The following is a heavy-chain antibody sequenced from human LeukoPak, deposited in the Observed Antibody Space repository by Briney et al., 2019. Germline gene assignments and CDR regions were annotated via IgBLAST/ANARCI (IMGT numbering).Heavy chain of an antibody. J-gene: IGHJ5*02. CDR2: IYTSGTT. Sequence: SQTLSLTCTVSGGSISSDNYYWTWIRQPAGKGLEWIGHIYTSGTTNYNPSLKSRVTMSVDTSKNQFSLKLSSVTAADTAVYYCARGGRPSGYYYWGLRFDPWGQGTLVTVSS. CDR1: GGSISSDNYY. CDR3: ARGGRPSGYYYWGLRFDP. V-gene: IGHV4-61*09. D-gene: IGHD3-22*01.